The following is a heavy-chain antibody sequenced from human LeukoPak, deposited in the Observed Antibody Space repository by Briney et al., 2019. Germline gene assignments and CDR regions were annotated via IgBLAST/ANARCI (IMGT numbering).Heavy chain of an antibody. D-gene: IGHD6-13*01. Sequence: GGSLRLSCAASGFNFSSYGMHWVRQAPGKGLEWVTFIWYDGSNRYYADSVKGRFTISRDNSKNTLFLQMNSLRAEDTALYYCARAITAAGTPLHYWGQGTLVTVSS. CDR2: IWYDGSNR. CDR1: GFNFSSYG. V-gene: IGHV3-33*01. J-gene: IGHJ4*02. CDR3: ARAITAAGTPLHY.